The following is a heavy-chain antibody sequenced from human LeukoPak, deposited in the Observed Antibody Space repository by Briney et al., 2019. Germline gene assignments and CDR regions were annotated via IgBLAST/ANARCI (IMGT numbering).Heavy chain of an antibody. CDR2: MNPNSGNT. D-gene: IGHD1-26*01. V-gene: IGHV1-8*01. CDR1: GYIFTSYD. Sequence: GASVKVSCKASGYIFTSYDINWVRQATGQGLEWMGWMNPNSGNTGYAQKFQGRVTMTRNTSISTAYMELSSLRSEDTAVYYCARGLLGATNLRFDPWGQGTLVTVSS. CDR3: ARGLLGATNLRFDP. J-gene: IGHJ5*02.